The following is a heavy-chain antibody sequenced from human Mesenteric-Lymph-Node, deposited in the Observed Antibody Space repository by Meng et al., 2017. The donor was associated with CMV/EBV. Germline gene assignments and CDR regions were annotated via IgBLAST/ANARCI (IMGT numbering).Heavy chain of an antibody. V-gene: IGHV1-3*01. CDR3: AREITMVRGVPFDY. D-gene: IGHD3-10*01. J-gene: IGHJ4*02. CDR1: GYSFTSYA. CDR2: INAGNGNT. Sequence: ASGYSFTSYAMHWVRQAPGQRLEWMGWINAGNGNTKFSQKFQGRVTFTRDTSATTAYMELSSLRSEDTAVYYCAREITMVRGVPFDYWGQGTLVTVSS.